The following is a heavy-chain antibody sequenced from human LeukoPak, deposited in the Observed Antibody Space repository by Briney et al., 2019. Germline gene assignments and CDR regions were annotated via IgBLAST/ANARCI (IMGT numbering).Heavy chain of an antibody. J-gene: IGHJ1*01. Sequence: ASETLSLTCTVSGGSISSSSYYWGWIRQPPGKGLEWIGSIYYSGSTYYNPSLKSRVTISVDTSKNQFSLKLSSVTAADTAVYYCASKIDIVVVPAAIHRRSLDFQHWGQGTLVTVSS. V-gene: IGHV4-39*01. CDR2: IYYSGST. CDR1: GGSISSSSYY. D-gene: IGHD2-2*02. CDR3: ASKIDIVVVPAAIHRRSLDFQH.